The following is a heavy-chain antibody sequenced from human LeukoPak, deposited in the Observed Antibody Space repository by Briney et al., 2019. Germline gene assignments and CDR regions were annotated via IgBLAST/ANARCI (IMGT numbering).Heavy chain of an antibody. V-gene: IGHV4-59*01. CDR3: ARVDYYDSSGSDY. D-gene: IGHD3-22*01. CDR1: GGSISSYY. CDR2: IYYSGST. Sequence: SETLSLTCTVSGGSISSYYWSWIRQPPGKGLEWIGYIYYSGSTNYNPSLKSRVTISVDTSKNQFSLKLSSVTAADTAVYYCARVDYYDSSGSDYWGQGILVTVSS. J-gene: IGHJ4*02.